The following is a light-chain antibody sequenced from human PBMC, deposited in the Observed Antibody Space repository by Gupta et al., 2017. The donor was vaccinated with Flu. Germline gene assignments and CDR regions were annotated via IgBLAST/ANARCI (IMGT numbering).Light chain of an antibody. CDR3: QQANTVVRALT. Sequence: DIHMTQSPSSVSASVGDRVTITCRASQDISSWLAWYQHKPGKAPRLLIYAASTLQRGVPSRFSGSGAGTDFTLTINSRQPEDVATYYCQQANTVVRALTFGGGTKV. CDR2: AAS. V-gene: IGKV1-12*01. J-gene: IGKJ4*01. CDR1: QDISSW.